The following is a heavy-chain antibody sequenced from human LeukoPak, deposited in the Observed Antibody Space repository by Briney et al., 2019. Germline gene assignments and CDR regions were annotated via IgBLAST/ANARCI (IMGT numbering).Heavy chain of an antibody. J-gene: IGHJ5*02. CDR1: GDSVSSNSAA. D-gene: IGHD3-10*01. CDR3: ASSNLGSLGQFDP. Sequence: SQTLSLTCVISGDSVSSNSAAWSWIRQPPGKGLEWIGFIHSNGGANYNASLNSRATISRDTSRSQVSLKLTSVTAAGTAVYYCASSNLGSLGQFDPWGQGTLVTVSS. V-gene: IGHV4-61*01. CDR2: IHSNGGA.